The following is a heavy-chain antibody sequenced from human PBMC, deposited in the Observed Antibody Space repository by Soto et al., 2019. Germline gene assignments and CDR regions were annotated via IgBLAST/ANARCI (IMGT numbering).Heavy chain of an antibody. D-gene: IGHD3-22*01. J-gene: IGHJ5*02. Sequence: SETLSLTCAVSGGSISSGGYSWSWIRQPPGKGLEWIGYIYRSGSTYYNPSLKSRVTISVDRSKNQFSLKLSSVTAADTAVYYCARAREDYYDSSGYYFRSNWFDPWGQGTLVTVSS. CDR3: ARAREDYYDSSGYYFRSNWFDP. CDR2: IYRSGST. V-gene: IGHV4-30-2*01. CDR1: GGSISSGGYS.